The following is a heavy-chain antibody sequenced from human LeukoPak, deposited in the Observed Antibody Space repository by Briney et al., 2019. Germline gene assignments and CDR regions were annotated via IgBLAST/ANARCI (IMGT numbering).Heavy chain of an antibody. J-gene: IGHJ4*02. Sequence: GGSLRLSCAASRFTFSSYWMSWVRQAPGKGLEWVANIKQDGSEKYYVDSVKGRFTISRDNAKNSLYLQMSSLRAEDTAVYYCARLIVGAIDYWGQGALVTVSS. V-gene: IGHV3-7*01. CDR2: IKQDGSEK. CDR3: ARLIVGAIDY. D-gene: IGHD1-26*01. CDR1: RFTFSSYW.